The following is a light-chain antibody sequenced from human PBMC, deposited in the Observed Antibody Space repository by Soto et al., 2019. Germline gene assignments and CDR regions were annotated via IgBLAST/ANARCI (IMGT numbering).Light chain of an antibody. V-gene: IGKV3-20*01. CDR3: QQYGSSPLT. J-gene: IGKJ4*01. Sequence: EKVMTQSPATLSVSPGERATLSCRASQSVRSNLAWYQQNPGQPPRLLIYDASTRATGIPDRFSGSGSGTDFTLTISRLEPEDFAVYCCQQYGSSPLTFGGGTKVDIK. CDR1: QSVRSN. CDR2: DAS.